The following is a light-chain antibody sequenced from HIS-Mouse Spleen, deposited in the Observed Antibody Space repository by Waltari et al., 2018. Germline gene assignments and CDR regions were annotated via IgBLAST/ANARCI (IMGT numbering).Light chain of an antibody. Sequence: DIHFTHSPSFLSSSLLYIFTITFLSIHCIIIYLAWYQQKPGKAPKLLIYAASTLQSGVPSRFSGSGSGTEFTIKISSLKPEDFATYYCQQLNSYPPTFGQGTKVEIK. CDR3: QQLNSYPPT. CDR2: AAS. J-gene: IGKJ1*01. CDR1: HCIIIY. V-gene: IGKV1-9*01.